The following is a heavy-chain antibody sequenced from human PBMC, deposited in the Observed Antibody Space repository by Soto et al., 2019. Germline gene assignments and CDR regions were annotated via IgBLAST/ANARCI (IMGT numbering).Heavy chain of an antibody. CDR1: GGSINSNNYY. V-gene: IGHV4-39*02. CDR3: AKDVVAATRHTDFDS. J-gene: IGHJ4*02. CDR2: IYYDGTT. D-gene: IGHD2-15*01. Sequence: XDTLSLTCTVSGGSINSNNYYLAWIRQPPGKGLAWIASIYYDGTTYYNTSLKSRVPISRDTSKNQLSLSLTSMAAADTAVHYCAKDVVAATRHTDFDSWGQGTLVTVSS.